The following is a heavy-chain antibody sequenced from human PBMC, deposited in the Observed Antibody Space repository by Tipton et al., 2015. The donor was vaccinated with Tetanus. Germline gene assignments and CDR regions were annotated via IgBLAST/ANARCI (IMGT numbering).Heavy chain of an antibody. CDR2: ISAYNGNT. V-gene: IGHV1-18*01. CDR1: GYTFTSYG. Sequence: QLVQSGAEVKKPGASVKVSCKASGYTFTSYGISWVRQAPGQGLEWMGWISAYNGNTNYAQKLQGRVTMTTDTSTSTAYMELRSLRSDDTAVYYCARDRGWYYYDSSGYHDAFDIWGQGTMVTVSS. CDR3: ARDRGWYYYDSSGYHDAFDI. J-gene: IGHJ3*02. D-gene: IGHD3-22*01.